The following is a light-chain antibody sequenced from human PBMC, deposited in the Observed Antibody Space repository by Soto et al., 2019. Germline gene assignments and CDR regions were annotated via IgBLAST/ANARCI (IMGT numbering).Light chain of an antibody. V-gene: IGKV1-33*01. Sequence: DIQMTQSPSSLSASVGDRVTITCQASQDISNYLNWYQQKPGKAPKLLIYDASNLETGAPSRFSVSGAGTDFTFTISSLQPEDIATYDCQPYYNLPPWTFGQGTKVVIK. CDR3: QPYYNLPPWT. CDR1: QDISNY. J-gene: IGKJ1*01. CDR2: DAS.